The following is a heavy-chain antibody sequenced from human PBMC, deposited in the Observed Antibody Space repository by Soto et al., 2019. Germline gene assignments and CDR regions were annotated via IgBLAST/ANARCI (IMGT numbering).Heavy chain of an antibody. J-gene: IGHJ4*02. CDR2: IGPETGAT. V-gene: IGHV1-2*02. Sequence: XSVKDSCKASVYTFTGHYIHWVRQAPEQGPEWMGEIGPETGATRYAQKFQGRVTMTRDMSITTVYMELNNLSPDDTAVYYCGRGRSGQIVVFYWGQGPPVTVSS. D-gene: IGHD1-26*01. CDR3: GRGRSGQIVVFY. CDR1: VYTFTGHY.